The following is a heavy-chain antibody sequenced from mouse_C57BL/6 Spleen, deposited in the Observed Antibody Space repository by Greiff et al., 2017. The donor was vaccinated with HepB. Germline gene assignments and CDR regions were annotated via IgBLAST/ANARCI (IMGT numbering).Heavy chain of an antibody. J-gene: IGHJ1*03. Sequence: QVQLMESGPELVKPGASVKISCKASGYAFSSSWMNWVKQRPGKGLEWIGRIYPGDGDTNYNGKFKGKATLTADKSSSTAYMQLSSLTSEDSAVYFCARSGGLWYFDVWGTGTTVTVSS. V-gene: IGHV1-82*01. CDR3: ARSGGLWYFDV. CDR2: IYPGDGDT. CDR1: GYAFSSSW.